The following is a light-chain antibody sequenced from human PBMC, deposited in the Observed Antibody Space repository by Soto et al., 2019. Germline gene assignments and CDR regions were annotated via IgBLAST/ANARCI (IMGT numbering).Light chain of an antibody. Sequence: SYELTQPPSVSLSPGQTARITCSGQTFSKNSVYWYQQKPGQAPVLLIYKDNERPSGIPERFSGSRSGTAVTLTISGVQAEDEADYYCQSVVSGDTYSFVFGTGTKVTVL. V-gene: IGLV3-25*02. CDR3: QSVVSGDTYSFV. J-gene: IGLJ1*01. CDR2: KDN. CDR1: TFSKNS.